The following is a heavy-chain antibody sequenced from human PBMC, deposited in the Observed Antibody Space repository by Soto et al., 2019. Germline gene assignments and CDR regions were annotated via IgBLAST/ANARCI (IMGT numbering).Heavy chain of an antibody. V-gene: IGHV3-15*07. CDR2: IKSKTDGGTT. Sequence: GGSLRLSCAASGFTFSNAWMNWVRQAPGKGLEWVGRIKSKTDGGTTDYAAPVKGRFTISRDDSKNTLYLQMNSLKTEDTAVYYCTTAGPWAAAGTNDYWGQGTLVTVSS. CDR3: TTAGPWAAAGTNDY. D-gene: IGHD6-13*01. CDR1: GFTFSNAW. J-gene: IGHJ4*02.